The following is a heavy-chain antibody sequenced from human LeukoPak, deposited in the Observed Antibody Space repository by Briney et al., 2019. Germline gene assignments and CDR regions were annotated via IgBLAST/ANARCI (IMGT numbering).Heavy chain of an antibody. V-gene: IGHV3-66*01. J-gene: IGHJ3*02. CDR2: IYSDGST. CDR1: GFTVSDNY. CDR3: ARDRSSYGYGDAFDI. Sequence: PGGSLRLSCAASGFTVSDNYMSWVRQAPGKGLEWVSVIYSDGSTYYADSVKGRFTISRDNSKNTVYLQMNSLRAEDTAVYDCARDRSSYGYGDAFDIWGQGTMVTVSS. D-gene: IGHD5-18*01.